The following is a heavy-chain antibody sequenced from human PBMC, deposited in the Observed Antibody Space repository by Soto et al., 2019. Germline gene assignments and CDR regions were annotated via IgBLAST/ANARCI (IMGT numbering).Heavy chain of an antibody. CDR2: ISYEGSNK. J-gene: IGHJ4*02. Sequence: PGGSLRLCCAASGFTFSSYGMHWVRQAPGKGLKWVAVISYEGSNKYYADSVKGRFTISRDNSQNTLYLQMNSLRGEDSVVYYCAKPRPGSPPQPSDSWGQGTLVTVSS. V-gene: IGHV3-30*18. CDR3: AKPRPGSPPQPSDS. D-gene: IGHD1-1*01. CDR1: GFTFSSYG.